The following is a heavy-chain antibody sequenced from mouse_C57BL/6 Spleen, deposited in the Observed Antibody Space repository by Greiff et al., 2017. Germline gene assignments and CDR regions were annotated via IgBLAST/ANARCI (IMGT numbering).Heavy chain of an antibody. V-gene: IGHV1-82*01. Sequence: VQLQQSGPELVKPGASVKISCKASGYAFSSSWMNWVKQRPGKGLEWIGRIYPGDGDTNYNGKFKGKATLTADKSSSTAYMQLSSLTSEDSAVYFCARSDYYGSQFFDYWGQGTTLTVSS. CDR2: IYPGDGDT. CDR1: GYAFSSSW. CDR3: ARSDYYGSQFFDY. J-gene: IGHJ2*01. D-gene: IGHD1-1*01.